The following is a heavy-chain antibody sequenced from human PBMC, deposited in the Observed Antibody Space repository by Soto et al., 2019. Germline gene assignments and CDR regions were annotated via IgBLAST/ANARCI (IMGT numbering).Heavy chain of an antibody. Sequence: PGWSLRLSCEVSVFTFAKHWLHWVRQAPGKGLEWVSGMNSDGSTTDYADSVKGRFTVSRDNAKSTLYLQMNSMRAEDTAVYYCATAEVDYWGPGTLVTVSS. J-gene: IGHJ4*02. V-gene: IGHV3-74*01. CDR2: MNSDGSTT. CDR1: VFTFAKHW. CDR3: ATAEVDY.